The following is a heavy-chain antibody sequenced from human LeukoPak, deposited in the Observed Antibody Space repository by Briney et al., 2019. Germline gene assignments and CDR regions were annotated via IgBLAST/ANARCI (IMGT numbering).Heavy chain of an antibody. CDR3: AKCILTGYYKGYMDV. CDR2: INSDGSTT. V-gene: IGHV3-74*01. CDR1: GFTFSSYW. J-gene: IGHJ6*03. Sequence: GGSLRLSCAASGFTFSSYWMHWVRQAPGKGLVWVSRINSDGSTTNYADSVKGRFTISRDNSKNTLYLQMNSLRAEDTAVYYCAKCILTGYYKGYMDVWGKGTTVTISS. D-gene: IGHD3-9*01.